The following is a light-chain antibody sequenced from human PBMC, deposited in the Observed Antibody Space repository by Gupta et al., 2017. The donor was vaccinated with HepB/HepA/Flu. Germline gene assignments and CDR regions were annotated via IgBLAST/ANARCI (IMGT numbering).Light chain of an antibody. CDR2: AAS. CDR1: QGISKS. Sequence: IQMGQSPSSLSVSVGDRVTITCRASQGISKSLAWYQQKPGEVPKLLIYAASTLQSGVPSRSSGSGYGTDLSRTVSSLQPEDVATYYCQTYPVTFGRGTRVDIK. V-gene: IGKV1-27*01. J-gene: IGKJ4*02. CDR3: QTYPVT.